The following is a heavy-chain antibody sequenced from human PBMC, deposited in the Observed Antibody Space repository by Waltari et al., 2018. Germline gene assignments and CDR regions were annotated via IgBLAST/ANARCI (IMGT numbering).Heavy chain of an antibody. Sequence: QLQLQESGPGLVKPSETLSLTCTVSGGSISSSSYYWGWIRQPPGKGLEWIGSIYYSGRTYYNPSLKSRVTISVDTSKNQFSLKLSSVTAADTAVYYCARHSRITIFGVVRNYYYYMDVWGKGTTVTVSS. J-gene: IGHJ6*03. CDR1: GGSISSSSYY. D-gene: IGHD3-3*01. CDR3: ARHSRITIFGVVRNYYYYMDV. V-gene: IGHV4-39*01. CDR2: IYYSGRT.